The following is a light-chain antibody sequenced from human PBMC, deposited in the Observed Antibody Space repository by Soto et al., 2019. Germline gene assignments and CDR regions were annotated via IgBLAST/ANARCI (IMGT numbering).Light chain of an antibody. J-gene: IGKJ1*01. CDR2: WAS. V-gene: IGKV4-1*01. CDR1: QSVLYSSNNKNY. CDR3: QQYYSTPPT. Sequence: DIVMTQSPDSLAVSLGERATMNCKSSQSVLYSSNNKNYLAWYQQKLGQPPKLLIYWASTRESGVPDRFSGSGSGTDFTLTISSLQAEDVAVYYCQQYYSTPPTFGQGTKVEIK.